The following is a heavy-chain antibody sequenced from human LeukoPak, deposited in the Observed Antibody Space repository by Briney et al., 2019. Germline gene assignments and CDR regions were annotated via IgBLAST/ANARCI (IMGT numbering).Heavy chain of an antibody. CDR3: ARAPGVLYGMDV. CDR2: IYSGGNT. CDR1: GFTVSSNY. V-gene: IGHV3-66*01. Sequence: GGSLRLSCAASGFTVSSNYMSWVRQAPGKGLEWVSVIYSGGNTYYADSVKGRFTISRDNSKNTLYLQMNSLRAEDTAVYYCARAPGVLYGMDVWGQGTTVTVSS. D-gene: IGHD3-3*01. J-gene: IGHJ6*02.